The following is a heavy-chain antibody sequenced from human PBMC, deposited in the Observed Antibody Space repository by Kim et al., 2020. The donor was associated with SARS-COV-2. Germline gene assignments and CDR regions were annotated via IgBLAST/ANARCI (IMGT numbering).Heavy chain of an antibody. V-gene: IGHV4-59*12. Sequence: SETLSLTCSVSGGPISGYYWSWIRQPPGKGLEWIGYSHYSGSTDYNPSLKSRVTISVDTSKNQFFLKLNSLTAADTAVYYCARDRLPGGGVRYFDYWGQGTLVTVSS. D-gene: IGHD3-16*01. CDR1: GGPISGYY. CDR3: ARDRLPGGGVRYFDY. J-gene: IGHJ4*02. CDR2: SHYSGST.